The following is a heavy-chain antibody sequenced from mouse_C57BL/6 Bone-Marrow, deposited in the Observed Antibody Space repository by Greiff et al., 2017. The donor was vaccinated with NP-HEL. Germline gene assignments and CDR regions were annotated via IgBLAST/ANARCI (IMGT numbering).Heavy chain of an antibody. V-gene: IGHV1-61*01. Sequence: QVQLQQPGAELVRPGSSVKLSCKASGYTFTSYWMDWVKQRPGQGLEWIGNIYPSDSETHYNQKFKDKATLTVDKSSSTAYMQLSSLTSEDSAVYYCATAPYYYGSSPFAYWGQGTLVTVSA. CDR3: ATAPYYYGSSPFAY. CDR2: IYPSDSET. J-gene: IGHJ3*01. D-gene: IGHD1-1*01. CDR1: GYTFTSYW.